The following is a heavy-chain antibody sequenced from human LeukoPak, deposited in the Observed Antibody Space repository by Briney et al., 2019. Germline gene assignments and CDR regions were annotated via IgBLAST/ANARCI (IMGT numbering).Heavy chain of an antibody. CDR3: AREGGYDILTGYYRAFDY. CDR1: GGSISSYY. V-gene: IGHV4-59*01. CDR2: IYYSGST. J-gene: IGHJ4*02. Sequence: SETLSLTCTVSGGSISSYYWSWIRQPPGKGLEWIGYIYYSGSTNYNPSLKSRVTISVDTSKNQFSLKLSSVTAADTAVYYCAREGGYDILTGYYRAFDYWGQGTLVTVPS. D-gene: IGHD3-9*01.